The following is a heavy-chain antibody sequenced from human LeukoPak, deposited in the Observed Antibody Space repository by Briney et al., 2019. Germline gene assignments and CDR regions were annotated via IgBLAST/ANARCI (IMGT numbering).Heavy chain of an antibody. V-gene: IGHV4-59*12. CDR3: ARASGSSWYERRLHAYYYYMDV. J-gene: IGHJ6*03. CDR1: GGSISSYY. D-gene: IGHD6-13*01. Sequence: ASETLSLTCTVSGGSISSYYWSWIRQPPGKGLEWIGYIYYSGSTNYNPSLKSRVTISVDTSKNQFSLNLSSVTAADTAVYSCARASGSSWYERRLHAYYYYMDVWGKGTTVTVSS. CDR2: IYYSGST.